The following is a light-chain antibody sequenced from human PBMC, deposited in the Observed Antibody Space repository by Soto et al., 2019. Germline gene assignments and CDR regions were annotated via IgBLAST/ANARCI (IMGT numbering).Light chain of an antibody. J-gene: IGKJ5*01. Sequence: EIVLTQSPGTLSLSPGERATLSCRASQSVSSGYLAWYQQKPGQAPRLLISVTSSRATGIPDRFSGSGSGTDFTLTISRLEPEDFAVYYCQQYGSSLPITFGQGTRLEIK. V-gene: IGKV3-20*01. CDR1: QSVSSGY. CDR2: VTS. CDR3: QQYGSSLPIT.